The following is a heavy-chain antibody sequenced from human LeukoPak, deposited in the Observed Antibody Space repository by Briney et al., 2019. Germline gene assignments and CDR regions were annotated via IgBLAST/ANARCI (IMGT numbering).Heavy chain of an antibody. Sequence: DPSETLSLTCTVSGGSISSYYWSWTRQPAGKGLEWIGRIYTSGSTSYNPSLKSRVTISVDTSKNQFSLKLSSVTAADTAVYYCARGDYYGSGTNWFDPWGQGTLVTVSS. CDR1: GGSISSYY. J-gene: IGHJ5*02. CDR2: IYTSGST. D-gene: IGHD3-10*01. CDR3: ARGDYYGSGTNWFDP. V-gene: IGHV4-4*07.